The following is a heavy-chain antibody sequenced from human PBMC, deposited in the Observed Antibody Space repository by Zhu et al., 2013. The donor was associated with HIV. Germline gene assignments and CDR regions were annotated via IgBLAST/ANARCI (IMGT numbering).Heavy chain of an antibody. V-gene: IGHV1-2*02. D-gene: IGHD6-6*01. CDR2: INPNSGGT. Sequence: QVQLVQSGAEVKKPGASVKVSCKASGYTFTAYYMHWVRQAPGQGLEWMGWINPNSGGTKYGQKFQGRVTMTRDTSISTAHMDLSRLRSDDTAVYYCARVSTTSSGDYWGQGTLVTVSS. J-gene: IGHJ4*02. CDR3: ARVSTTSSGDY. CDR1: GYTFTAYY.